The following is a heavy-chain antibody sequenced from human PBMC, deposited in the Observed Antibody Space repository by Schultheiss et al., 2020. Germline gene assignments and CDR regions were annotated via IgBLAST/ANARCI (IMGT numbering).Heavy chain of an antibody. V-gene: IGHV1-2*02. D-gene: IGHD3-10*01. CDR3: ADEGYFGSGSPSY. CDR2: INPNSGGT. CDR1: GYTFTGYY. J-gene: IGHJ4*02. Sequence: ASVKVSCKACGYTFTGYYMHWVRQAPGQGLEWMGWINPNSGGTNYAQKFQGRVTMTRDTSISTAYMELSRLRTDDSAVYYCADEGYFGSGSPSYSCEGALVNVSS.